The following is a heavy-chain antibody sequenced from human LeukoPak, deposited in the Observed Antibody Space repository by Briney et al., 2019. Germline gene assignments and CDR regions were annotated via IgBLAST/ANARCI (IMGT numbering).Heavy chain of an antibody. CDR2: IIPIFGTA. V-gene: IGHV1-69*01. CDR1: GGTFSIYA. Sequence: SVKVSSKASGGTFSIYAISWVRQAPGQGLEWMGGIIPIFGTANYAQKFQGRVTITADESTSTAYMELSSLRSEDTAVYYCARDRDLYCSSTSCYSPFDYWGQGTLVTVSS. D-gene: IGHD2-2*01. CDR3: ARDRDLYCSSTSCYSPFDY. J-gene: IGHJ4*02.